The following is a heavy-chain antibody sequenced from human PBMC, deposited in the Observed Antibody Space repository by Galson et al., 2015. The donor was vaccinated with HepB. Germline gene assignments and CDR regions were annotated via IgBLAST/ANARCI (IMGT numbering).Heavy chain of an antibody. CDR2: ISYDGSNK. D-gene: IGHD1-26*01. J-gene: IGHJ4*02. Sequence: SLRLSCAASGFTFSSYGMHWVRQAPGKGLEWVAVISYDGSNKYYADSVKGRFTISRDNSKNTLYLQMNSLRAEDTAVYYCAKDHWSRDGGSYSRLDYWGQGTLVTVSS. CDR3: AKDHWSRDGGSYSRLDY. CDR1: GFTFSSYG. V-gene: IGHV3-30*18.